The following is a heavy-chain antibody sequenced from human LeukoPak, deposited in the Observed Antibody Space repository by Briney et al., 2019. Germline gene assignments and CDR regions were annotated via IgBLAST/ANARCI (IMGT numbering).Heavy chain of an antibody. V-gene: IGHV1-69*13. D-gene: IGHD3-22*01. CDR2: IIPIFGTA. CDR3: AAGFYDSSGYFNY. Sequence: SVKVSCKASGGTFSSYAISWVRQAPGQGLEWMGGIIPIFGTANYAQKFQGRVTITADESTSTAYMELSSLRSEDTAVYYCAAGFYDSSGYFNYWGQGTLVTVSS. J-gene: IGHJ4*02. CDR1: GGTFSSYA.